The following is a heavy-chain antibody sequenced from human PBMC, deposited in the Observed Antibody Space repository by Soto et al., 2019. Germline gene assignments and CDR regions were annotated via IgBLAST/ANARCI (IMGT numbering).Heavy chain of an antibody. CDR3: ATRATYSYDSSGLY. CDR2: IYHSGST. V-gene: IGHV4-4*02. CDR1: GGSISSSNW. D-gene: IGHD3-22*01. J-gene: IGHJ4*02. Sequence: QVQLQESGPGLVKPSGTLSLTCAVSGGSISSSNWWTWVRQPPGKGLEWVGEIYHSGSTNYNPSLKSRVTISKDNSKNQFSLKLSSVTAADTAVYYCATRATYSYDSSGLYWGQGTLVTVSS.